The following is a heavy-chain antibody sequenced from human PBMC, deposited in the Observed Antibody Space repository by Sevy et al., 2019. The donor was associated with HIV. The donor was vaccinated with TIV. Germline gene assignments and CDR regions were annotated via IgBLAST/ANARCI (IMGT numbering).Heavy chain of an antibody. CDR2: INPSDGNS. CDR3: AREKWFKFFDY. V-gene: IGHV1-46*01. D-gene: IGHD3-10*01. Sequence: ASVKVSCKASGYTITTYHMHWVRQAPGQGLEWMGIINPSDGNSDYAQKFQGRVTLTRATSTGTVYMELSGLKSEDTAVYYCAREKWFKFFDYWGQGTLVTVSS. J-gene: IGHJ4*02. CDR1: GYTITTYH.